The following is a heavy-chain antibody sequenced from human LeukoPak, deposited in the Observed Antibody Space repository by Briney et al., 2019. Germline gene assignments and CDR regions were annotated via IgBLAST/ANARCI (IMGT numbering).Heavy chain of an antibody. J-gene: IGHJ4*02. V-gene: IGHV3-23*01. D-gene: IGHD3-22*01. CDR1: GFTFSSYA. CDR2: ISGSGGST. CDR3: AKGNTMIVVVPEFDY. Sequence: GGSLRLSCAASGFTFSSYAMSWVRQAPGKGLEWVSAISGSGGSTYYADSVKGRFTISRDNSKNTLYLQMNSLRAEDTAVYYCAKGNTMIVVVPEFDYWGQGTLVTVSS.